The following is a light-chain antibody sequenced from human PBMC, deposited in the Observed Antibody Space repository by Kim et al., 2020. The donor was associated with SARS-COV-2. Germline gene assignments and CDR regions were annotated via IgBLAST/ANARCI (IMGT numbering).Light chain of an antibody. Sequence: SYELTQPPSVSVAPGKTAKIICGGDNIESKRVHWYQQKPGQAPVLVISFDTDRPSGIPERISGSNSGNTATLTITRVEAGDEAAYYCQVWESSSDHVVFG. CDR3: QVWESSSDHVV. J-gene: IGLJ1*01. V-gene: IGLV3-21*01. CDR2: FDT. CDR1: NIESKR.